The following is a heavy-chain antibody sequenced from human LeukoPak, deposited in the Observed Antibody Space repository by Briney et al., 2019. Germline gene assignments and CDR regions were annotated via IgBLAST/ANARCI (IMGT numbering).Heavy chain of an antibody. J-gene: IGHJ4*02. Sequence: SETLSLTCAVYGGSFSGYYWSWIRQPPGKGLEWIGEINHSGSTNYNPSLKSRVTISVDTSKNQFSLKLSSVTAADTAVYYCARGGGSIFGVVNSFDYWGREPWSPSPQ. D-gene: IGHD3-3*01. CDR3: ARGGGSIFGVVNSFDY. CDR1: GGSFSGYY. V-gene: IGHV4-34*01. CDR2: INHSGST.